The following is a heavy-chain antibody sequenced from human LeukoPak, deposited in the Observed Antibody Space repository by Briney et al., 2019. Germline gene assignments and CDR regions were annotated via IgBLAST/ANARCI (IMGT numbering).Heavy chain of an antibody. CDR3: ARDRPAAMPGLIDY. Sequence: GGSLRLFCAASGLTFSSYWMSWARQAPGKGLEWLANIKQDGSEKYLVDSVKGRFTISRDKAKNSLYLQMNSLRAEDTAVYYCARDRPAAMPGLIDYWGPGTLVTVSS. CDR1: GLTFSSYW. J-gene: IGHJ4*02. D-gene: IGHD2-2*01. CDR2: IKQDGSEK. V-gene: IGHV3-7*01.